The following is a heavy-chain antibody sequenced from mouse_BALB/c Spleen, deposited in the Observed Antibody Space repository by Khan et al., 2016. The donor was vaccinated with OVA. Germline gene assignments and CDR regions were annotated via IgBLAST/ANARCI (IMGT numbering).Heavy chain of an antibody. D-gene: IGHD3-2*02. CDR1: GYSITSDYA. CDR2: ISYSGNT. Sequence: EVQLQESGPGLVKPSQSLSLTCTVTGYSITSDYAWNWNRQFPGNKLEWMGYISYSGNTKYNPSLKSRISITRETSKNQFFLQLNFVTIEDTATYYCAKIQGGDFDYWGQGTTLTVSS. J-gene: IGHJ2*01. V-gene: IGHV3-2*02. CDR3: AKIQGGDFDY.